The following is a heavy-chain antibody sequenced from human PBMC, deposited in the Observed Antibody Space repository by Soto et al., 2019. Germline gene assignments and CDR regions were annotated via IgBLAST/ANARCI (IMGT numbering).Heavy chain of an antibody. CDR1: GYSFTDHD. J-gene: IGHJ6*02. CDR2: MNPGNNQH. D-gene: IGHD1-26*01. Sequence: ASVKVSCKTAGYSFTDHDIHWVRQAAGQGLEWMGWMNPGNNQHVYAQKYQGRITMTIDTSTTTAYMELGSLTSDDTAVYYCAKNGQLPYYYSGMDVWGQGTTVTVSS. CDR3: AKNGQLPYYYSGMDV. V-gene: IGHV1-8*01.